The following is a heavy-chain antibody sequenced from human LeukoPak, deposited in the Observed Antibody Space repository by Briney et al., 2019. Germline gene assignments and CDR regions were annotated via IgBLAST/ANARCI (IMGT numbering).Heavy chain of an antibody. CDR2: INHSGST. J-gene: IGHJ3*02. Sequence: PSETPSLTCAVYGGSFSGYYWSWIRQPPGKGLEWIGEINHSGSTNYNPSLKSRVTISVDTSKNQLSLKLSSVTAADTAVYYCARTIRGVDAFDIWGQGTMVTVSS. V-gene: IGHV4-34*01. CDR3: ARTIRGVDAFDI. CDR1: GGSFSGYY. D-gene: IGHD3-10*01.